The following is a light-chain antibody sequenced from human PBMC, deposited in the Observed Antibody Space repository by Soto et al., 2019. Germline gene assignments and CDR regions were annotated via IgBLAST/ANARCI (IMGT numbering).Light chain of an antibody. Sequence: IVMTQSPATLSVSPGERATISCRASQSVSSNLAWYQQKPGQAPRLLIYGASTRATGIPAGFSGSGSGTDFTLTIRSPQSEDFAVYYCQHYNDWHPWTFGQGTNVEIK. J-gene: IGKJ1*01. CDR1: QSVSSN. V-gene: IGKV3-15*01. CDR3: QHYNDWHPWT. CDR2: GAS.